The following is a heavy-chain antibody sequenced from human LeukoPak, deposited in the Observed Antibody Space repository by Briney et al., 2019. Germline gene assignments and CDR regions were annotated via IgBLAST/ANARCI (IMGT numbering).Heavy chain of an antibody. V-gene: IGHV3-30*03. J-gene: IGHJ4*02. Sequence: QPGGSLRLSCAASGFTFSSYSMHWVRQAPGKGLEGLAGILYDGRMQYYAESMKGRLTISRDNSRNTVYMQMSTLRTEDTAVYYCARDPRGPTTYDSSARDSLDYWGQGTLVTVSS. D-gene: IGHD3-22*01. CDR2: ILYDGRMQ. CDR1: GFTFSSYS. CDR3: ARDPRGPTTYDSSARDSLDY.